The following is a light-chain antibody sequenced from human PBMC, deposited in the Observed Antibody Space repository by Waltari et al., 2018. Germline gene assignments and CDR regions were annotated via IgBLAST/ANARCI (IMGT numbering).Light chain of an antibody. CDR3: GTWDTSLSVVYV. Sequence: QSVLTQPPSVSAAPGQRVTISCSGSTSNIGNNYVSWYQQLPGTAPKLLIYDNDRRPSGIPDRFSGSQSGTSATLGITGLQTGDEADYYCGTWDTSLSVVYVFGTGTQVTVL. CDR1: TSNIGNNY. CDR2: DND. J-gene: IGLJ1*01. V-gene: IGLV1-51*01.